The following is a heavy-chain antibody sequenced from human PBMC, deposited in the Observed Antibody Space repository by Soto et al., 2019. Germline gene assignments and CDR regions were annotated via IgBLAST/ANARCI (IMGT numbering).Heavy chain of an antibody. CDR2: IYYSGST. J-gene: IGHJ4*02. D-gene: IGHD6-6*01. CDR3: ARDQSSSPDFFDY. CDR1: GGSISSGGYY. Sequence: SETLSLTCTVSGGSISSGGYYWSWIRQHPGKGLEWIGYIYYSGSTYYNPSLKSRLTISIDRSKNQFSLTLSSVSAADTALYYCARDQSSSPDFFDYWGQGTLVTVSS. V-gene: IGHV4-31*03.